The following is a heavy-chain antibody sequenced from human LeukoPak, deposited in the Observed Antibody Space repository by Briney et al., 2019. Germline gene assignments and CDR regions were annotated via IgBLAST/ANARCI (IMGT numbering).Heavy chain of an antibody. Sequence: SETLSLTCTVSGGSISSYYWSWIRQPPGKGLEWIGYIYYGGSTNYNPSLKSRVTISVDTSKNQFSLKLSSVTAADTAVYYCARHSYYGDYSPYYYYYYGMDVWGQGTTVTVSS. J-gene: IGHJ6*02. D-gene: IGHD4-17*01. V-gene: IGHV4-59*08. CDR3: ARHSYYGDYSPYYYYYYGMDV. CDR1: GGSISSYY. CDR2: IYYGGST.